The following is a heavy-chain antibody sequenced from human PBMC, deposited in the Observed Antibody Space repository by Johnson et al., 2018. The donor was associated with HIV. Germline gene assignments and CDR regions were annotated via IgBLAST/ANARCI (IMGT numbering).Heavy chain of an antibody. D-gene: IGHD1-26*01. Sequence: QVQLVESGGGVVQPGRSLRLSCAASGFTFSHYGMHWVRQAPGKGLEWVAFIQNDGSNKYYADSVKGRFTISRDNSKNTLSLQMNSPRVDDTAIYYCARVRAGRENAFDIWGQWTMVTVSS. CDR1: GFTFSHYG. V-gene: IGHV3-30*19. CDR2: IQNDGSNK. CDR3: ARVRAGRENAFDI. J-gene: IGHJ3*02.